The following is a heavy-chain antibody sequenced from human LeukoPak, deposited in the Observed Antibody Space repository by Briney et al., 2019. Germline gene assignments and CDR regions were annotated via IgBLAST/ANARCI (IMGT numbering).Heavy chain of an antibody. CDR1: GFTFSSYA. Sequence: GGSLRLSCAASGFTFSSYAMSWVRQAPGKGLEWVSATSGSGGSTYYADSVKGRFTISRDNSKNTLYLQMNSLRAEDTAVYYCAKILQTLPIREVKRFDYWGQGTLVTVSS. V-gene: IGHV3-23*01. J-gene: IGHJ4*02. D-gene: IGHD3-3*01. CDR3: AKILQTLPIREVKRFDY. CDR2: TSGSGGST.